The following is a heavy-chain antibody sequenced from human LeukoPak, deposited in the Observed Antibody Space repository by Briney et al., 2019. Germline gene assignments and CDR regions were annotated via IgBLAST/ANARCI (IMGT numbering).Heavy chain of an antibody. V-gene: IGHV4-61*01. CDR3: ARDLAVYSSGWYGVDY. CDR1: GGSVSSGSYY. Sequence: SETLSLTCTVSGGSVSSGSYYWSWIRQPPGKGLEWIGYIYYSGSTNYNPSLKSRVTISVDTSKNQFSLKLSSVTAADTAVYYCARDLAVYSSGWYGVDYWGQGTLVTVSS. J-gene: IGHJ4*02. D-gene: IGHD6-19*01. CDR2: IYYSGST.